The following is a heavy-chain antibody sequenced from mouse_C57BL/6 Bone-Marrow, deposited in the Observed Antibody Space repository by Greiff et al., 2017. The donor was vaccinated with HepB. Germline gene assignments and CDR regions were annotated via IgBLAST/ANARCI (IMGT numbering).Heavy chain of an antibody. D-gene: IGHD1-3*01. CDR3: AAHAILEGYFDY. V-gene: IGHV1-55*01. J-gene: IGHJ2*01. CDR1: SYTFTSYW. CDR2: IYPGSGST. Sequence: VQLQQPGAELVKPGASVKMSCKASSYTFTSYWITWVKQRPGQGLEWIGDIYPGSGSTNYNEKFKSKATLTVDTSSSTAYMQLSSLTSEDSAVYYCAAHAILEGYFDYWGQGTPLTVSS.